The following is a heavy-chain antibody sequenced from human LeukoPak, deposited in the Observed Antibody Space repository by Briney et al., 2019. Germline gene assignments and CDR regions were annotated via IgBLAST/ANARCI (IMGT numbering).Heavy chain of an antibody. CDR1: GYTFTSYG. J-gene: IGHJ4*02. D-gene: IGHD3-10*01. CDR2: ISAYNGNT. V-gene: IGHV1-18*01. CDR3: ARDSGYGSGSVDFDY. Sequence: GASVKVSCKASGYTFTSYGISWVRQAPGQGLEWMGWISAYNGNTNYAQKLQGRVTMTTDTSTSTAYMELSRLRSDDTAVYYCARDSGYGSGSVDFDYWGQGTLVTVSS.